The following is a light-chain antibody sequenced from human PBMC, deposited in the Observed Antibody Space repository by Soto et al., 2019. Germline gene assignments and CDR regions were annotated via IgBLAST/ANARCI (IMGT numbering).Light chain of an antibody. V-gene: IGLV2-23*02. CDR1: SRDVGRYNL. Sequence: QSALTQPASVSGSPGQSITISCTGTSRDVGRYNLVSWYQQHPGKAPKLMIYEVTKRPSGVSHRFSGSKSGTTASLTISVLQAEDEADYDCCSYAGIDVFGSGTKVTVL. CDR3: CSYAGIDV. J-gene: IGLJ1*01. CDR2: EVT.